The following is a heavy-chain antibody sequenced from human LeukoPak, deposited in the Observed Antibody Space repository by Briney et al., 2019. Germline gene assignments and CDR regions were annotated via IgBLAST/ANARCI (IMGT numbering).Heavy chain of an antibody. CDR2: ITSRGEST. CDR1: GFTFSIYA. D-gene: IGHD3-22*01. Sequence: RXSLRLSCAASGFTFSIYAMSWVRQAPGKGLQWVSSITSRGESTWYVDSVKGRFTITRDNSENTLYLQMHSLRAEDTAVYYCARDRPNYYGSDGHYYRRDGDYWGRGTLVSVSS. V-gene: IGHV3-23*01. J-gene: IGHJ4*02. CDR3: ARDRPNYYGSDGHYYRRDGDY.